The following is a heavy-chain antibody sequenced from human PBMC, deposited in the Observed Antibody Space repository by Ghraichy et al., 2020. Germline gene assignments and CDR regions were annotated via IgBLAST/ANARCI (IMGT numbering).Heavy chain of an antibody. Sequence: GESLNISCKASGYTFTSYWIGWVRQMPGKGLEWMGIIYPGDSDTRYSPSFQGQVTISADKSISTAYLHRSSLKASDTAMYYCARARGNSDYFDYWGQGTLVTVSS. CDR1: GYTFTSYW. CDR2: IYPGDSDT. J-gene: IGHJ4*02. V-gene: IGHV5-51*01. D-gene: IGHD4-23*01. CDR3: ARARGNSDYFDY.